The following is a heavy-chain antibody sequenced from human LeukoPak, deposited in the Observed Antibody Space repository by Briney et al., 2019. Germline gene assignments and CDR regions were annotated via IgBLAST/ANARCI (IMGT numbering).Heavy chain of an antibody. CDR3: AKGPQWELLGTYDAFDI. Sequence: GGSLRLSCAASGFTFSSYGMHWVRQAPGKGLEWVAFIRYDGSNKYYADSVKGRFTISRDNSKNTLYLQMNSLRAEDTAAYYCAKGPQWELLGTYDAFDIWGQGTMVTVSS. D-gene: IGHD1-26*01. CDR2: IRYDGSNK. V-gene: IGHV3-30*02. CDR1: GFTFSSYG. J-gene: IGHJ3*02.